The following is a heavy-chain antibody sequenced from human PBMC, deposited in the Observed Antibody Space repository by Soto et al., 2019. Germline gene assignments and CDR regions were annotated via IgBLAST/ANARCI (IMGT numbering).Heavy chain of an antibody. J-gene: IGHJ3*01. CDR3: AKDRMNHNSVWESFES. Sequence: GGSLRLSCAAAGFTLSSYTMHWVRQAPGKGLEWVAVISFDGTNTYYADSVKGRFTISRDNSKNTLYLQMTGLRAEDTAVNYCAKDRMNHNSVWESFESWGQGTMVTVSS. D-gene: IGHD1-26*01. CDR2: ISFDGTNT. V-gene: IGHV3-30-3*01. CDR1: GFTLSSYT.